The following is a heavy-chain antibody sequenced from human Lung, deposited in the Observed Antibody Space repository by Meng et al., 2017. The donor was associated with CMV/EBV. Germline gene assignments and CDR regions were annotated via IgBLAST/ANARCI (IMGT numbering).Heavy chain of an antibody. CDR1: GFTFSSYE. CDR3: ARDIAVAAADY. CDR2: ISSSGSII. V-gene: IGHV3-48*03. J-gene: IGHJ4*02. Sequence: GESXKISCAASGFTFSSYEMNWVRQAPGKGLEWVSCISSSGSIIYYADSVKGRFTVSRDNAENSLYLQMNSLRAEDTAVYYCARDIAVAAADYWGQGTVVTVSS. D-gene: IGHD6-13*01.